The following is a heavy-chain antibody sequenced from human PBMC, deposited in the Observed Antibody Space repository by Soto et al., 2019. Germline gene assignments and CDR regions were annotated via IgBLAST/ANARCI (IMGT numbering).Heavy chain of an antibody. J-gene: IGHJ4*02. CDR3: ARRYRGTLAY. CDR2: IYYSGST. D-gene: IGHD2-15*01. CDR1: GGSISSSSYY. V-gene: IGHV4-39*01. Sequence: PSETLSLACTVSGGSISSSSYYWGWIRQPPGKGLEWIGSIYYSGSTYYNPSLKSRVTISVDTSKNQFSLKLSSVTAADTAVYYCARRYRGTLAYWGQGTLVTVSS.